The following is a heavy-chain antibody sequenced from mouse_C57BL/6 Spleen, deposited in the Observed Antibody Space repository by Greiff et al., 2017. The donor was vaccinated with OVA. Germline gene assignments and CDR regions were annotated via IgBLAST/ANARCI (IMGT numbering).Heavy chain of an antibody. D-gene: IGHD2-1*01. CDR2: IYPGSGST. CDR3: ARWDHYGNYAAY. Sequence: VQLQQPGAELVKPGASVKMSCKASGYTFTSYWITWVKQRPGQGLEWIGDIYPGSGSTNYNEKFKSKATLTVDTSSSTAYMQLSSLTSEDSAVYYCARWDHYGNYAAYWGQGTLVTVSA. J-gene: IGHJ3*01. V-gene: IGHV1-55*01. CDR1: GYTFTSYW.